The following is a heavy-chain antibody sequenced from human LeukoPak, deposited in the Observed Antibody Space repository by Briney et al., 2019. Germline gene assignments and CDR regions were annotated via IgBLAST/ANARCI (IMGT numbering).Heavy chain of an antibody. D-gene: IGHD6-13*01. Sequence: SQTLSLTCAISGDSVSSNSAAWNWIRQSPSRGLEWLGRTYYRSKWYNEYAVSVKSRININTETSKNLFSLQLNYVTPEDTAVYYCERGVAALDAFDIWGQGTMVTVSS. V-gene: IGHV6-1*01. CDR1: GDSVSSNSAA. CDR2: TYYRSKWYN. J-gene: IGHJ3*02. CDR3: ERGVAALDAFDI.